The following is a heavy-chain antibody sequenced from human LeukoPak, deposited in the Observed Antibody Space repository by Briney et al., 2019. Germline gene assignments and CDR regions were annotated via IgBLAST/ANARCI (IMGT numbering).Heavy chain of an antibody. Sequence: NPSETLSLTCAVYGGSFSGYYWSWIRQPPGKGLEWIGEINHSGNTNYNPSLKSRVTISVDTSKNQFSLKLSSVTAADTAVYYCARGLWFGELRFDPWGQGTLVTVSS. D-gene: IGHD3-10*01. V-gene: IGHV4-34*01. J-gene: IGHJ5*02. CDR3: ARGLWFGELRFDP. CDR1: GGSFSGYY. CDR2: INHSGNT.